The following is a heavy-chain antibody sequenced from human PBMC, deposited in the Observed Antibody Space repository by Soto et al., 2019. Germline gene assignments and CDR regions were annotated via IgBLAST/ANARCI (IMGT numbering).Heavy chain of an antibody. CDR1: GFTFSSYW. Sequence: GGSLRLSCAASGFTFSSYWMSWVRQAPGKGLEWVANIKQDGSEKYYVDSVKGRFTISRDNAKNSLYLQMNSLRAEDTAVYYCARDRLGYCSGGSCYSYFQHWGQGTLVTVSS. J-gene: IGHJ1*01. D-gene: IGHD2-15*01. V-gene: IGHV3-7*05. CDR2: IKQDGSEK. CDR3: ARDRLGYCSGGSCYSYFQH.